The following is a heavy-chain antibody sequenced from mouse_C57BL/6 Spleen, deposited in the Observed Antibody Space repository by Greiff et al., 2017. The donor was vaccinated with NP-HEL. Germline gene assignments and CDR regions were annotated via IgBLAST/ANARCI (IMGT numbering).Heavy chain of an antibody. CDR3: AMDDGFLYAMDY. CDR1: GYTFTSYW. J-gene: IGHJ4*01. V-gene: IGHV1-74*01. Sequence: QVQLQQPGAELVKPGASVKVSCKASGYTFTSYWMHWVKQRPGQGLEWIGRIHPSDSYTNYNQKFKGKATLTVDKSSSTAYMQLSSLTSEDSAVYYCAMDDGFLYAMDYWGQGTSVTVSS. CDR2: IHPSDSYT. D-gene: IGHD2-12*01.